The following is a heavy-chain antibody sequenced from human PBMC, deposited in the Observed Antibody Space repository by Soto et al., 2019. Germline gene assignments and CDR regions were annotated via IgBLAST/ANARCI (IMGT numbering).Heavy chain of an antibody. Sequence: QITLNESGPTLVKPTQTLTLTCTFSGFSLSTRDVGVAWIHQPPGEALEWLGVVYWDDSKTYSPSLESSLTITKDTSKNQEVLRMTKMDPVDQATYYCAHCRGGVASFWGQGTLVTVSS. D-gene: IGHD2-2*01. V-gene: IGHV2-5*02. CDR1: GFSLSTRDVG. CDR3: AHCRGGVASF. CDR2: VYWDDSK. J-gene: IGHJ4*02.